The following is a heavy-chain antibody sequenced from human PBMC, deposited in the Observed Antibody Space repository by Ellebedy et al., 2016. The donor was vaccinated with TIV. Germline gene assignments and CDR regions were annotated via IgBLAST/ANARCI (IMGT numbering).Heavy chain of an antibody. J-gene: IGHJ4*02. CDR1: GFTFSSYS. CDR2: ISSSSSYI. D-gene: IGHD4/OR15-4a*01. Sequence: GESLKISXAASGFTFSSYSMNWVRQAPGKGLEWVSSISSSSSYIYYADSVKGRFTISRDNSKNTLYLQMNSLRAEDTAVYYCAKDRVLPDYWGQGTLVTVSS. V-gene: IGHV3-21*04. CDR3: AKDRVLPDY.